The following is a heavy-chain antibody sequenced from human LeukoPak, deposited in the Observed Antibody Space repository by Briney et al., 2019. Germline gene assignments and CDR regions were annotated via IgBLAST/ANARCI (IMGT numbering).Heavy chain of an antibody. J-gene: IGHJ4*02. CDR3: ARHPFYSSSSAPDY. Sequence: GESLKISCKGSGYRFTSDWIGWVRQMPGKGLEWMGIIYPGDSDTRYSPSFQGQVTISADKSITTAYLQWSSLKASDTAMYYCARHPFYSSSSAPDYWGQGTLVTVSS. CDR1: GYRFTSDW. V-gene: IGHV5-51*01. D-gene: IGHD6-6*01. CDR2: IYPGDSDT.